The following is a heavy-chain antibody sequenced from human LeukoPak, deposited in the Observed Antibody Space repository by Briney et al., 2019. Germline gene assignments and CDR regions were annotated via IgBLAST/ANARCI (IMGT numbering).Heavy chain of an antibody. D-gene: IGHD6-13*01. Sequence: ASVKVSCKASGYTFTSYGISWVRQAPGQGLEWMGWISAYNGNTNYAQKLQGRATMTTDTSTSTAYMELRSLRSDDTAVYYCARGGIAAAPTRYYYYYYMDVWGKGTTVTVSS. J-gene: IGHJ6*03. CDR2: ISAYNGNT. V-gene: IGHV1-18*01. CDR3: ARGGIAAAPTRYYYYYYMDV. CDR1: GYTFTSYG.